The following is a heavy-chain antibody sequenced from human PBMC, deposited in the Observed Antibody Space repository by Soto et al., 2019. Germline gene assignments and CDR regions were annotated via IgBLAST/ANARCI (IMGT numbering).Heavy chain of an antibody. CDR3: AAGFPPDY. J-gene: IGHJ4*02. D-gene: IGHD3-10*01. CDR2: INGAGSEE. Sequence: EVQLVESGGVLVQPGGSLRVSCAASGFTFSTSWMNWVRQPPGKGLEWVANINGAGSEEYYVDSVRGRFTISRDNVKNSLFLQMTSLRAEDTAVYYSAAGFPPDYWGQGTLVTVAS. V-gene: IGHV3-7*01. CDR1: GFTFSTSW.